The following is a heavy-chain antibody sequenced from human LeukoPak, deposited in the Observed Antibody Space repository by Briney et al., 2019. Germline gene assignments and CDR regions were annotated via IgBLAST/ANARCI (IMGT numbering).Heavy chain of an antibody. Sequence: PGGSLRLSCIASGFTFSSYAMSWVRQAPGKGLEWVSAISGSGGSTYYADSVKGRFTISRDNSKNTLYLQMNSLRAEDTAVYYCAKAAHPMVRGFLPKYYFDYWGQGTLVTVSS. CDR3: AKAAHPMVRGFLPKYYFDY. CDR1: GFTFSSYA. J-gene: IGHJ4*02. CDR2: ISGSGGST. D-gene: IGHD3-10*01. V-gene: IGHV3-23*01.